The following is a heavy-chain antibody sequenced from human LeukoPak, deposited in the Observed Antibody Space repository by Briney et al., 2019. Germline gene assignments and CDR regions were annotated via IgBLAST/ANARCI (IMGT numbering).Heavy chain of an antibody. CDR1: GESFSDHY. D-gene: IGHD1-14*01. CDR2: IHHGGTT. CDR3: ARRSYNLSWRSNRYYFDY. Sequence: SETLPLTCAVYGESFSDHYWTWIRQSPGKGLEWIGEIHHGGTTNYNPSFKSRVALSLDTSKNQFSLRLSFVTAADTALYYCARRSYNLSWRSNRYYFDYWGRGTLVTVSS. V-gene: IGHV4-34*01. J-gene: IGHJ4*02.